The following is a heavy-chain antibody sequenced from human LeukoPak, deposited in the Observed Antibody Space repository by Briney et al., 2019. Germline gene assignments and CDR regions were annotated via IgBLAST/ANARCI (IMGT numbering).Heavy chain of an antibody. D-gene: IGHD1-26*01. V-gene: IGHV3-13*01. CDR2: IGTIGDT. CDR1: GFTFSDYD. J-gene: IGHJ6*03. CDR3: AREEKRLGGRGNYFQYMDV. Sequence: PGGSLRLSCAASGFTFSDYDFHWVRQGTGKGLEWVSAIGTIGDTYYADSVKGRFTISRENAKNSLYLQMNSLRAGDTAVYYCAREEKRLGGRGNYFQYMDVWGKGTTVTISS.